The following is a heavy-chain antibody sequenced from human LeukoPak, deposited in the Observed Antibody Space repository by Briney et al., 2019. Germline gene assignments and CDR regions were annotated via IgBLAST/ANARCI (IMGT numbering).Heavy chain of an antibody. CDR1: GGSFSGYY. Sequence: SETLSLTCAVYGGSFSGYYWSWIRQPPGKGLEWIGEINHSGSTNYNPSLKSRVTISVDTSKNQFSLKLSSVTAADTAVYYCARENWLELSGAAFDIWGQGTMVTVSS. CDR3: ARENWLELSGAAFDI. J-gene: IGHJ3*02. D-gene: IGHD1-7*01. CDR2: INHSGST. V-gene: IGHV4-34*01.